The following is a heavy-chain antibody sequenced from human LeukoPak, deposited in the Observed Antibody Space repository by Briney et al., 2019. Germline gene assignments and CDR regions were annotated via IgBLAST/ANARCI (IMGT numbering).Heavy chain of an antibody. CDR1: GFTFDDYA. Sequence: PGRSLRLSCAASGFTFDDYAMHWVRQAPGKGLEWVSGISWNSGSIGYADSVKGRFTISRDNAKNSLYLQMNSLRAEDTALYYCARAPRNGYCSSTSCKLGTFDYWGQGTLVTVSS. CDR3: ARAPRNGYCSSTSCKLGTFDY. D-gene: IGHD2-2*03. V-gene: IGHV3-9*01. CDR2: ISWNSGSI. J-gene: IGHJ4*02.